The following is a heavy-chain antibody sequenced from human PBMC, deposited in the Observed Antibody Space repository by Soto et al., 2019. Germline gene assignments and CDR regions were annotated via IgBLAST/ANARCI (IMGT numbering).Heavy chain of an antibody. V-gene: IGHV2-5*01. D-gene: IGHD5-12*01. CDR1: GFSFTTAGVA. Sequence: GSGPTVVNPTQTLTLTCTFSGFSFTTAGVAVGWIRQTPGGALEWLTLIYYNDGRRFSPSLKTRLTITGDTSKNQVVLSLTNVDPGDTATYFCAHSDGGYEIIYFDFWGQGIPVTVSS. CDR3: AHSDGGYEIIYFDF. J-gene: IGHJ4*02. CDR2: IYYNDGR.